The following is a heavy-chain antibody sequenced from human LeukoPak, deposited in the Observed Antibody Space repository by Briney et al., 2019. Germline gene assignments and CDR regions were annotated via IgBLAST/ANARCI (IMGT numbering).Heavy chain of an antibody. Sequence: GESLKISCQAAGYNFINYWIAWVRQMPGKGLEWMGFIYPGDSDIRYSPSFQGQVTISADKSISTAYLQWSGLKASDTAMYYCASSIAAAGPDYFDYWGQGTLVTVSS. V-gene: IGHV5-51*01. D-gene: IGHD6-13*01. CDR2: IYPGDSDI. J-gene: IGHJ4*02. CDR3: ASSIAAAGPDYFDY. CDR1: GYNFINYW.